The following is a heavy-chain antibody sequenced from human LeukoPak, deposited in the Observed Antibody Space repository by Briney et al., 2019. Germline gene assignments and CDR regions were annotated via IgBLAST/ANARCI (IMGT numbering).Heavy chain of an antibody. CDR1: GGSISSYY. Sequence: PSETLSLTCTVSGGSISSYYWSWIRQPPGKGLEWIGCIYYSGSTNYNPSLKSRVTISVDTSKNQFSLKLSSVTAADTAVYYCARVGSATTLYYMDVWGKGTTVTISS. J-gene: IGHJ6*03. CDR3: ARVGSATTLYYMDV. V-gene: IGHV4-59*01. CDR2: IYYSGST. D-gene: IGHD2-2*01.